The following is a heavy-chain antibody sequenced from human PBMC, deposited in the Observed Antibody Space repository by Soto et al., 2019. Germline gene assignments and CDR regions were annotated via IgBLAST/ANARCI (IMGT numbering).Heavy chain of an antibody. CDR3: ARRDNRRGGVFDY. Sequence: QVQLQESGPGLVKPSETLSLTCTVSGVSISSYYWSWIRQPPGKGLEWIAYIYYSGTTNYNPSLKSRVTRSLETSKNRFSLKLSSVTAADTAVYDCARRDNRRGGVFDYWGQGTLVTVSS. CDR1: GVSISSYY. V-gene: IGHV4-59*01. D-gene: IGHD1-1*01. J-gene: IGHJ4*02. CDR2: IYYSGTT.